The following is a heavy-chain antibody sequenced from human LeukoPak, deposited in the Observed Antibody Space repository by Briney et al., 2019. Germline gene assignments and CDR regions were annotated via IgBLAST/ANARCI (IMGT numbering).Heavy chain of an antibody. D-gene: IGHD6-6*01. CDR1: GYTFTSYY. Sequence: ASVKVSCKASGYTFTSYYMHWVRQAPGQGLEWMGIINPSGGSTSYAQKFQGRVTIITDESTSTAYMELSSLRSEDTAVYYCARGYLEYSSSSVSSGIDYWGQGTLVTVSS. V-gene: IGHV1-46*01. CDR2: INPSGGST. CDR3: ARGYLEYSSSSVSSGIDY. J-gene: IGHJ4*02.